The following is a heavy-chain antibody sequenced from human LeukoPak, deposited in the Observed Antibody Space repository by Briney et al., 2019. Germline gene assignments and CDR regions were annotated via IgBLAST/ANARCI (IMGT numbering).Heavy chain of an antibody. Sequence: PSETLSLTCTVSGGSISSYYWSWIRQPAGKGLEWIGRIYTSGSTNYNPSLKSRVTISVDRSKNQFSLKLSSVTAADTAVYYCARFNYDILTGYYNVGYFDFWGQGTLVTVSS. J-gene: IGHJ4*02. CDR1: GGSISSYY. V-gene: IGHV4-4*07. CDR3: ARFNYDILTGYYNVGYFDF. CDR2: IYTSGST. D-gene: IGHD3-9*01.